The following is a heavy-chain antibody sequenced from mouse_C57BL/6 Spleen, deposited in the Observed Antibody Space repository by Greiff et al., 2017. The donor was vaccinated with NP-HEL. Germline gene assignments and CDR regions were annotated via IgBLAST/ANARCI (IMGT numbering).Heavy chain of an antibody. D-gene: IGHD2-1*01. CDR1: GYAFSSSW. CDR3: AREGAYYGNLDY. CDR2: IYPGDGDT. Sequence: QVQLQQSGPELVKPGASVKISCKASGYAFSSSWMNWVKQRPGKGLEWIGRIYPGDGDTNYNGKFKGKATLTADKSSSTAYMQLSSLTSEDSAVYCCAREGAYYGNLDYWGQGTTLTVSS. V-gene: IGHV1-82*01. J-gene: IGHJ2*01.